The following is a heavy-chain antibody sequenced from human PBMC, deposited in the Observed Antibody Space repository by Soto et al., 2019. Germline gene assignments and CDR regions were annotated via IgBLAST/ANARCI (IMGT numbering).Heavy chain of an antibody. Sequence: SETLSLTCTVSGASISRYYWSWIRQHPGKGLEWIGYIYYSGSTNYNPSLKSRVTISVDTSKNQCSLKLSSVTAADTAVYYCARGGYSYDYYGMDVWGQGTTVTVSS. CDR3: ARGGYSYDYYGMDV. CDR2: IYYSGST. CDR1: GASISRYY. V-gene: IGHV4-59*08. J-gene: IGHJ6*02. D-gene: IGHD5-18*01.